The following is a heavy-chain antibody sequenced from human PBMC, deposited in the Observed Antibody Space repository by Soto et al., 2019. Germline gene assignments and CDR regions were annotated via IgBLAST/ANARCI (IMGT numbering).Heavy chain of an antibody. CDR2: INRDGSST. Sequence: GGSLRLSCAASGFTFSTYWMHWARQAPGKGLVWVSRINRDGSSTSYVDSVKGRITISRDNAKNTLYLQMNSLRAEDTAVYYCAREVNWIRDYWGQGTLVTVSS. CDR1: GFTFSTYW. CDR3: AREVNWIRDY. J-gene: IGHJ4*02. V-gene: IGHV3-74*01. D-gene: IGHD1-1*01.